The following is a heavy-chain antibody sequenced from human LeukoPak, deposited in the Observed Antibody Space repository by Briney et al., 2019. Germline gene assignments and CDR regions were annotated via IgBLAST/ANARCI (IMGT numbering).Heavy chain of an antibody. CDR1: GYSFTSYW. CDR2: IDPSDSYT. CDR3: ARQDSSGIDY. D-gene: IGHD6-19*01. Sequence: GESLKISCKGSGYSFTSYWISWVRQIPGQGLEWMGRIDPSDSYTNYSPSFQGHVTISADKSISTAYLQWSSLKASDTAMYYCARQDSSGIDYWGQGTLVTVSS. V-gene: IGHV5-10-1*01. J-gene: IGHJ4*02.